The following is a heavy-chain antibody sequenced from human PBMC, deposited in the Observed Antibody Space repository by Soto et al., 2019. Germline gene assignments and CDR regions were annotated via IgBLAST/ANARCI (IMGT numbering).Heavy chain of an antibody. V-gene: IGHV1-69*13. J-gene: IGHJ4*02. CDR3: ARDFSMVVVVPGY. CDR1: GYTFSSYD. D-gene: IGHD3-22*01. CDR2: IIPIFGTA. Sequence: SVKVSCKASGYTFSSYDINWVRQATGQGLEWMGGIIPIFGTANYAQKFQGRVTITADESTSTAYMELSSLRSEDTAVYYCARDFSMVVVVPGYWGQGTLVTGSS.